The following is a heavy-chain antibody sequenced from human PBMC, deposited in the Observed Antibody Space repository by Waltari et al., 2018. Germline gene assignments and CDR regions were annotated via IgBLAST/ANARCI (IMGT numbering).Heavy chain of an antibody. V-gene: IGHV5-51*01. CDR3: ATPRGTGYGNNAFGV. CDR2: ILPRDSNT. J-gene: IGHJ3*01. CDR1: GYSFTSYW. D-gene: IGHD3-9*01. Sequence: EVQLVQSGAEVKKPGESLKISCKGSGYSFTSYWIGWVRQMPGKGLEWMGIILPRDSNTRYSPSFEGQVTISADKSSSTAYLQWSTLKASDTAMYYCATPRGTGYGNNAFGVWGQGTMVTVSS.